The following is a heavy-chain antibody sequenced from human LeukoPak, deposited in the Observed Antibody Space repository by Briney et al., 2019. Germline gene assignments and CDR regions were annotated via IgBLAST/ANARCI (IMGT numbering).Heavy chain of an antibody. CDR3: AKDRRSSSGYFDY. Sequence: PGGSLRLSCAASGFTFSSYGMHWVRQAPGKELEWVAVISYDGSNKYYADSVKGRFTISRDNSKNTLYLQMNSLRAEDTAVYYCAKDRRSSSGYFDYWGQGTLVTVSS. V-gene: IGHV3-30*18. CDR1: GFTFSSYG. J-gene: IGHJ4*02. D-gene: IGHD6-6*01. CDR2: ISYDGSNK.